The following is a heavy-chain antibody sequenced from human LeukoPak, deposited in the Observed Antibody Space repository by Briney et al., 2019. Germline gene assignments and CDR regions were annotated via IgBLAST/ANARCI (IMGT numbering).Heavy chain of an antibody. D-gene: IGHD3-22*01. CDR1: GYTFTNYY. CDR2: INPSGGST. J-gene: IGHJ4*02. V-gene: IGHV1-46*01. Sequence: ASVKVCCKASGYTFTNYYLYWLRQAPGQGLEWMGIINPSGGSTSYAQKFEGRFTITRDTSTSTVYMELSSLRSEDTAVYYCARAYYYENSGYYPGGDYWGQGTLVTVSS. CDR3: ARAYYYENSGYYPGGDY.